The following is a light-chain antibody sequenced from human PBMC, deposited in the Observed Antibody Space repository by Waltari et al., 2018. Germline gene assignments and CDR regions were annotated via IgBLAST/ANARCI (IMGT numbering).Light chain of an antibody. CDR3: ETGGHGTWV. CDR2: VNSDGSH. CDR1: SGHSSNI. V-gene: IGLV4-69*01. J-gene: IGLJ3*02. Sequence: QLVLPQSPSASASLGASVKLTCTLSSGHSSNIIAWLQQQPGKGPRYLMQVNSDGSHRKGDEIPDRFSGSSSGAERYLTISSLQSEDEADYYCETGGHGTWVFGGGTKLTVL.